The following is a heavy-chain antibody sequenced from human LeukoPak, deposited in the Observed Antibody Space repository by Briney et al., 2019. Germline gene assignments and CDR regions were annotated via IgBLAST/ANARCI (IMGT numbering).Heavy chain of an antibody. CDR3: ARHTSGRLERRLAY. Sequence: GESLKISCKGSGYSFTNYWIAWVRQMPGKGLEWMGIIYPGDSESRYSPSFQGQVTISVDKSISTAYLQWSSLKASDTAMYYCARHTSGRLERRLAYWGQGALVTVSS. V-gene: IGHV5-51*01. CDR2: IYPGDSES. CDR1: GYSFTNYW. J-gene: IGHJ4*02. D-gene: IGHD1-1*01.